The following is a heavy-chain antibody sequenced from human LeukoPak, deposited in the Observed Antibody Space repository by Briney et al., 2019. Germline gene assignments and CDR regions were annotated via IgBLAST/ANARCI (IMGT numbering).Heavy chain of an antibody. CDR1: GFTFSSYG. Sequence: PGGSLRLSCAASGFTFSSYGMHWVRQAPGKGLEWVAAIWYDGSNKYYADSVKGRFTISRDNSKNTLYLQMNSLRAEDTAVYYCVKDRFSLWGQGTLVTVSS. D-gene: IGHD3-3*02. V-gene: IGHV3-33*06. CDR3: VKDRFSL. CDR2: IWYDGSNK. J-gene: IGHJ4*02.